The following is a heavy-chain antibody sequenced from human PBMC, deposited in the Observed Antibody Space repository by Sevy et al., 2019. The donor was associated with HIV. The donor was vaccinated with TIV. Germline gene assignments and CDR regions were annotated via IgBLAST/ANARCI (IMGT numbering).Heavy chain of an antibody. D-gene: IGHD3-22*01. CDR3: ARAEKYYYDSSGPRFDP. J-gene: IGHJ5*02. CDR2: ISSSGSTI. V-gene: IGHV3-48*03. Sequence: GGSLRLFCAASGFTFSSYEMNWVRQAPGKGLEWVSYISSSGSTIYYAGSVKGRFTISRDNAKNSLYLQMNSLRAEDTAVYYCARAEKYYYDSSGPRFDPWGQGTLVTVSS. CDR1: GFTFSSYE.